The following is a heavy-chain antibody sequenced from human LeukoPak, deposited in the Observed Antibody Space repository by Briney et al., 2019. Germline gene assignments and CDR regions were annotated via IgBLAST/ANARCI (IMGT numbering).Heavy chain of an antibody. CDR1: GGSFSGYY. J-gene: IGHJ6*02. CDR3: ARDVVDGSSWYYYYGMDV. Sequence: SETLSLTCAVYGGSFSGYYWSWIRQPPGKGLEWIGEINHSGSTNYNPSLKSRVTISVDTSKNQFSLKLSSVTAAHTAVYYCARDVVDGSSWYYYYGMDVWGQGTTVTVSS. CDR2: INHSGST. V-gene: IGHV4-34*01. D-gene: IGHD6-13*01.